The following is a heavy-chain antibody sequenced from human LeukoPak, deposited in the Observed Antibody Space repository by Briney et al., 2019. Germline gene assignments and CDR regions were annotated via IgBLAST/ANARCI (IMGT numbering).Heavy chain of an antibody. Sequence: GGSLRLSCAASGFTVSSNYMSWVRQAPGKGLEWVSVIYSGGSTYYADSVKGRFTISRDNSKNTLYLQMNSLRAEDTAVYYCARGVIAAGYYYYGMDVWGQGTTVTVSS. V-gene: IGHV3-66*01. CDR2: IYSGGST. CDR1: GFTVSSNY. D-gene: IGHD6-13*01. CDR3: ARGVIAAGYYYYGMDV. J-gene: IGHJ6*02.